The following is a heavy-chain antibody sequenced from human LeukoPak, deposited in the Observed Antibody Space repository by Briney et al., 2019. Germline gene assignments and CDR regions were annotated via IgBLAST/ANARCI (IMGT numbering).Heavy chain of an antibody. J-gene: IGHJ4*02. Sequence: SETLPLTCTVSGGSIGTYFWSWIRQPPGKGLEWIGHVYYDGSTGYNPSLKSRLTISIDTSKNQFSLKLSSVTAADTAVYFCARGWYNTGRRFDYWGQGTPVTVSS. CDR1: GGSIGTYF. V-gene: IGHV4-59*01. CDR3: ARGWYNTGRRFDY. CDR2: VYYDGST. D-gene: IGHD6-19*01.